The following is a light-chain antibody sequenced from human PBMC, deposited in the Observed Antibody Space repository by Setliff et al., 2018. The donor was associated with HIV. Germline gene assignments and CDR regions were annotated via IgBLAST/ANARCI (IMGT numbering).Light chain of an antibody. V-gene: IGLV2-14*01. CDR2: EVS. Sequence: QSALTQPASVSGSPGQSITISCTGTSSDVGGYNYVSWYQQHPGKAPKLMIYEVSNRPSGVSNRSSGSKSGNTASLTISGLQAEDEADYYCNSYTSSSTLPYVFGTGTKAPS. CDR1: SSDVGGYNY. CDR3: NSYTSSSTLPYV. J-gene: IGLJ1*01.